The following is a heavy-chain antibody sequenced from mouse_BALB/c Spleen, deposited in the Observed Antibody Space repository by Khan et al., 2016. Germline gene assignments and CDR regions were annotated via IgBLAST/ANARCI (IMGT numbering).Heavy chain of an antibody. CDR3: TRWGGNYPPYAMDY. D-gene: IGHD2-1*01. V-gene: IGHV1-5*01. CDR2: IYPGNRDT. CDR1: GYTFTSYW. Sequence: VQLQQSGTVLARPGASVKMSCKASGYTFTSYWMHWVKQRPGQGLEWIGAIYPGNRDTSYNQKFKGKAKLTAVTSTSTAYMELSSLTNEDSAVYYCTRWGGNYPPYAMDYWGQGTSVTVSS. J-gene: IGHJ4*01.